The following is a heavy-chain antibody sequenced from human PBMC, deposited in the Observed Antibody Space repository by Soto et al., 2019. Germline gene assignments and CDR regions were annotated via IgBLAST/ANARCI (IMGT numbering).Heavy chain of an antibody. CDR1: GGTFSSYA. V-gene: IGHV1-69*12. D-gene: IGHD3-22*01. Sequence: QVQLVQSGAEVKKPGSSVKVSCKASGGTFSSYAITWVRQAPGQGLEWMGGIIPIFGTANYAQKFQGRVTITAVESTSTAYMVLSSLRSEDTAVYYCARDRGPSSGYYPYWFDPWGQGTLVTVSS. CDR3: ARDRGPSSGYYPYWFDP. CDR2: IIPIFGTA. J-gene: IGHJ5*02.